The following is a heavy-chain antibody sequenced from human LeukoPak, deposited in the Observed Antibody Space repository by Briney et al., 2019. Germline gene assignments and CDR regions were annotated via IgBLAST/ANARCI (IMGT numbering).Heavy chain of an antibody. V-gene: IGHV4-39*01. J-gene: IGHJ4*02. Sequence: SATLSLTCTVSGGSISSSSYYWGWIRQPPGKGLEWTGSIYYSGSTYYNPSLKSRVTISVDTSKNQFSLKLSSVTAADTAVYYCARSSANYYDSSGYYYVPPYYFDYWGQGTLVTVSS. D-gene: IGHD3-22*01. CDR3: ARSSANYYDSSGYYYVPPYYFDY. CDR2: IYYSGST. CDR1: GGSISSSSYY.